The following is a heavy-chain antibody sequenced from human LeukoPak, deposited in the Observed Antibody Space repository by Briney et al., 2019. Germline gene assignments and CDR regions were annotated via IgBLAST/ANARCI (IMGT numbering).Heavy chain of an antibody. V-gene: IGHV3-21*01. D-gene: IGHD5-12*01. CDR2: LNSDGSDI. CDR3: TSGF. Sequence: GGSLRLSCAASGFTFSNVWMSWVRQAPGKGLEWVSSLNSDGSDIYYADSVKGRFTISRDNAKNSVYLQMSSLTAEDTAVYYCTSGFWGQGTLVTVSS. CDR1: GFTFSNVW. J-gene: IGHJ4*02.